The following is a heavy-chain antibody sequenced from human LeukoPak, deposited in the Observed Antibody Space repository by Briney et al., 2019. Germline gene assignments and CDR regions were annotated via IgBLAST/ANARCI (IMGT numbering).Heavy chain of an antibody. D-gene: IGHD2-2*01. V-gene: IGHV3-7*01. Sequence: GGSLRLSCAASGFTFSSYWMTWVRQAPGKGLEWVANIKQDGSEKYYVDSVKGRITISRDNAKNSLYLQMNSLRAEDTAVYYCARVARYCSSTSCYSAGDYYYYGMDVWGKGTTVTVSS. J-gene: IGHJ6*04. CDR2: IKQDGSEK. CDR3: ARVARYCSSTSCYSAGDYYYYGMDV. CDR1: GFTFSSYW.